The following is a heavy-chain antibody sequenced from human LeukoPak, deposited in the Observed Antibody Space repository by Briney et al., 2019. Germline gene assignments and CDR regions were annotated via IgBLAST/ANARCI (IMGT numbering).Heavy chain of an antibody. CDR1: GLTFSSYA. D-gene: IGHD2-15*01. J-gene: IGHJ4*02. CDR3: AKELCSGGSCYLRSGRFDY. CDR2: ISYDGSNK. Sequence: GGSLRLSCAASGLTFSSYAMHWVRQAPGKGLEWVAVISYDGSNKYYADAVKGRFTISRDNSKNTLYLQMNSLRAEDTAVYYCAKELCSGGSCYLRSGRFDYWGQGTLVTVSS. V-gene: IGHV3-30*04.